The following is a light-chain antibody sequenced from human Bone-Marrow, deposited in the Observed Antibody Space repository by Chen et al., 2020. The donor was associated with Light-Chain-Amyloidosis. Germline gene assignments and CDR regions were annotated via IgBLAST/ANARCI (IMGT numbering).Light chain of an antibody. J-gene: IGLJ2*01. CDR2: RDT. Sequence: SYELTQSPSVSVSPGQTARITCSGDDLPTKYAYWYQQKPGQAPVLVIHRDTERPSGISERFSGSSSGTTATLTISGVQAEDEADYHWQSADSSGTYEVIFGGGTKLTVL. V-gene: IGLV3-25*03. CDR1: DLPTKY. CDR3: QSADSSGTYEVI.